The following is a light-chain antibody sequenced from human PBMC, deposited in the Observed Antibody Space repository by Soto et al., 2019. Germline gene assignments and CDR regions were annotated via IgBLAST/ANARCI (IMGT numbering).Light chain of an antibody. CDR2: DAS. J-gene: IGKJ1*01. V-gene: IGKV1-5*01. CDR1: ESISSW. Sequence: DIQMTQSPSTLSASVVDTVTITCRASESISSWLAWYQEKPGKAPNLLIYDASSLESGVPSRFSGSGSGTEFTLTISSLQPDDFATYYCQDYSPYSWTFGQGTKVDIK. CDR3: QDYSPYSWT.